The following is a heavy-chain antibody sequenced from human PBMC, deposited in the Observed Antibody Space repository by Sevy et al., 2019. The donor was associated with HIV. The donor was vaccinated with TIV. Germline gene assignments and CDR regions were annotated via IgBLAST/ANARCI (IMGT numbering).Heavy chain of an antibody. CDR1: GGSISSYY. J-gene: IGHJ5*02. V-gene: IGHV4-4*07. CDR2: IYTSGST. D-gene: IGHD6-13*01. Sequence: SETLSLTCTVSGGSISSYYWSWIRQPAGKGLEWIGRIYTSGSTNYNPSLKSRVTMSVDTPKNQFSLKLSSVTAADTAVYYCARGVRRSPGNWFDPWGQGTLVTVSS. CDR3: ARGVRRSPGNWFDP.